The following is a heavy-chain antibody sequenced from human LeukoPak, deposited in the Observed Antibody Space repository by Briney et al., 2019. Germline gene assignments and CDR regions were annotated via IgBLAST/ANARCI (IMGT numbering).Heavy chain of an antibody. D-gene: IGHD2-15*01. CDR2: VYYSGRT. J-gene: IGHJ4*02. V-gene: IGHV4-59*08. Sequence: PSETLSLTCTVSGGSTTGYYRTWIRQPPGKGLEWIGYVYYSGRTSYNASLKSRVTTSVDTSKNQFSLKLSSVTAADTAVYYCARGLIVEGYYFDYWGQGTLVTVSS. CDR1: GGSTTGYY. CDR3: ARGLIVEGYYFDY.